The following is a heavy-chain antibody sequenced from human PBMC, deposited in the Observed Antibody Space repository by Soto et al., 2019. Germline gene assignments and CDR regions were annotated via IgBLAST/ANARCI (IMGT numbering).Heavy chain of an antibody. V-gene: IGHV3-30*03. CDR2: ISYDGSNN. J-gene: IGHJ4*02. D-gene: IGHD6-19*01. CDR1: GITFGNYG. Sequence: PGGSLRLSCAASGITFGNYGMAWVRQAPGKGLEWVALISYDGSNNYYVDSVKGRFTISRDNSKNTLYLQMSSLRADDTAVYYCASDPRGGYSSGWAFDYWGQGTLVTVSS. CDR3: ASDPRGGYSSGWAFDY.